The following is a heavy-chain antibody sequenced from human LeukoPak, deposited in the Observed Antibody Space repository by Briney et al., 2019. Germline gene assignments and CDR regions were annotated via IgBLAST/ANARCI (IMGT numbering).Heavy chain of an antibody. D-gene: IGHD3-3*01. CDR3: ARHSASLIWSGQLNWFDP. CDR2: IFYSGST. Sequence: SETLSLTCTVSGGSISSYYWGWIRQPPGKGLEWIGSIFYSGSTFYNPSLKSRVTVSVDTSKNQFSLKLSSVTAADTAVYYCARHSASLIWSGQLNWFDPWGQGTLVTVSS. J-gene: IGHJ5*02. CDR1: GGSISSYY. V-gene: IGHV4-39*01.